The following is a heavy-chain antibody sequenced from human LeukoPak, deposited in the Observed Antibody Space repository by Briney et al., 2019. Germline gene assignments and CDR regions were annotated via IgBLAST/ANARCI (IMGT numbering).Heavy chain of an antibody. CDR1: GYTFTGYF. D-gene: IGHD2-2*01. Sequence: ASVKVSYKASGYTFTGYFMHWVRQAPGQGLEWMGWINPHSDDRNYAQRFQGRVTITRDTSISTVYMELSGLTSDDTAVYYCARDGPCSSTSCQNFDSWGQGALVTVSS. V-gene: IGHV1-2*02. CDR3: ARDGPCSSTSCQNFDS. CDR2: INPHSDDR. J-gene: IGHJ4*02.